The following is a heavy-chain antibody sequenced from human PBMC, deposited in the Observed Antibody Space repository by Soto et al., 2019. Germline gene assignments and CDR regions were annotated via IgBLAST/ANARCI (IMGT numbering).Heavy chain of an antibody. CDR2: IDPGDSYT. V-gene: IGHV5-10-1*01. Sequence: PGASLKISCKGSGYTFTSHWISWVRQMPGKGLEWMGRIDPGDSYTNYSPSFQGHVTNSADKSISTAYLQWSGLKASDTALYYCARHETPLRYDFRTGYIVSWGHGTLVTVSS. CDR3: ARHETPLRYDFRTGYIVS. J-gene: IGHJ5*01. CDR1: GYTFTSHW. D-gene: IGHD3-3*01.